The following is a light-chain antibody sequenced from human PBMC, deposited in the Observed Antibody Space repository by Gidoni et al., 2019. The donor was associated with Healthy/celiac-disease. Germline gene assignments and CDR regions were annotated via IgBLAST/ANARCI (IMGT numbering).Light chain of an antibody. CDR1: SSDVGGYNY. CDR2: EVS. CDR3: SSYTSSSTPV. Sequence: PGQSITISCTGTSSDVGGYNYVSWYQQHPGKAPKLMIYEVSNRPSGVSNRFSGSKSGNTASLTISGLQAEDEADYYCSSYTSSSTPVFGGGTKLTVL. V-gene: IGLV2-14*01. J-gene: IGLJ2*01.